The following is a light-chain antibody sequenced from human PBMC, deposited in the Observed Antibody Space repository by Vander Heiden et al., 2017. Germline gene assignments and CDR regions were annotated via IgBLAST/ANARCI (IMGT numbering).Light chain of an antibody. J-gene: IGKJ5*01. V-gene: IGKV3-15*01. Sequence: EIVMTQSPATLSVSPGERATLSCGASQSVSSNLAWYQQKPGQAPRLLIYGASTRATGIPARFSGSGSGTEFTLTISSLQSEYFAVYYCQQYNKWPPITFGQGTRLEIK. CDR2: GAS. CDR1: QSVSSN. CDR3: QQYNKWPPIT.